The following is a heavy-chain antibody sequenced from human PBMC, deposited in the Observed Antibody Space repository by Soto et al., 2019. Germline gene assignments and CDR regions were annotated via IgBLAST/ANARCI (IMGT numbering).Heavy chain of an antibody. CDR3: ARDRSVVTRGGFDY. CDR1: GVTFRNYA. CDR2: IWYDGSNK. J-gene: IGHJ4*02. Sequence: VQFLESGGNLVQPGGSLRLSCAASGVTFRNYAMSWVRQAPGKGLEWVAVIWYDGSNKYYADSVKGRFTISRDNSKNTLYLQMNSLRAEDTAVYYCARDRSVVTRGGFDYWGQGTLVTVSS. D-gene: IGHD2-21*02. V-gene: IGHV3-33*08.